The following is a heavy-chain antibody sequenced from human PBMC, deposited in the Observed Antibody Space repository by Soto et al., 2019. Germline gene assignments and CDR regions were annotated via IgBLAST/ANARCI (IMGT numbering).Heavy chain of an antibody. CDR3: ARDHPYYYDSSGYSYYYYGMDV. D-gene: IGHD3-22*01. J-gene: IGHJ6*02. CDR1: GYTFTSYY. Sequence: ASVKVSCKASGYTFTSYYMHWARQAPGQGLEWMGIINPSGGSTSYAQKFQGRVTMTRDTSTSTVYMELSSLRSEDTAVYYCARDHPYYYDSSGYSYYYYGMDVWGQGTTVTVSS. CDR2: INPSGGST. V-gene: IGHV1-46*01.